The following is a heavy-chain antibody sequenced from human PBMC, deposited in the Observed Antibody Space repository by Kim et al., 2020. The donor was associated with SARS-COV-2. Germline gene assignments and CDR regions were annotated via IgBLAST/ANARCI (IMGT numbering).Heavy chain of an antibody. D-gene: IGHD6-6*01. V-gene: IGHV3-53*04. CDR1: GFTVSSNY. CDR2: IYSGGST. CDR3: ARELYEYSIPHYYYYGMDV. Sequence: GGSLRLSCAASGFTVSSNYMSWVRQAPGKGLEWVSVIYSGGSTYYADSVKGRFTISRHNSKNTLYLQMNSLRAEDTAVYYCARELYEYSIPHYYYYGMDVWGQGTTVTVSS. J-gene: IGHJ6*02.